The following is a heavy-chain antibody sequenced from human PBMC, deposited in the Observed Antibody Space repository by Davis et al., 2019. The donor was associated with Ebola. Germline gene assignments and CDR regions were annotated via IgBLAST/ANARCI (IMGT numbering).Heavy chain of an antibody. Sequence: ASVKVSCKASGYTFTSYYMHWVRQAPGQGLEWMGIINPSGGSTSYAQKFQGRVTMTRNTSISTAYMELSSLRSEDTAVYYCARGITGTTVVNYWGQGTLVTVSS. CDR1: GYTFTSYY. J-gene: IGHJ4*02. V-gene: IGHV1-46*01. CDR3: ARGITGTTVVNY. D-gene: IGHD1-7*01. CDR2: INPSGGST.